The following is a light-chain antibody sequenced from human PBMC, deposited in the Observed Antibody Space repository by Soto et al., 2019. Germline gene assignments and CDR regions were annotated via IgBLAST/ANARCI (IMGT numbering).Light chain of an antibody. Sequence: QSALTQPASVYGSPGQSITISCTGTSSDVGGYNYVSWYQHHPGKAPKLMIFDVSNRPSGVSNRFSGSNSGNTASLTISGLQPEDEADYYCSSYTTSNTRQIVFGTGTKLTVL. J-gene: IGLJ1*01. CDR1: SSDVGGYNY. V-gene: IGLV2-14*03. CDR2: DVS. CDR3: SSYTTSNTRQIV.